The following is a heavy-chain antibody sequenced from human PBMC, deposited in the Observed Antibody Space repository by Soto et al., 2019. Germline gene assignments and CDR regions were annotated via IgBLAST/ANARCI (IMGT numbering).Heavy chain of an antibody. CDR1: GGSIGNGGHY. CDR3: ARVFSSGWYAADY. D-gene: IGHD6-19*01. CDR2: IYYSGST. J-gene: IGHJ4*02. V-gene: IGHV4-31*03. Sequence: SETLSLTCTASGGSIGNGGHYWGWIRQHPGKGLEWIGYIYYSGSTYYNPSLKSRITISVDTSKNQFSLKLNSVTAEDTVVYYCARVFSSGWYAADYWGQGTLVTVSS.